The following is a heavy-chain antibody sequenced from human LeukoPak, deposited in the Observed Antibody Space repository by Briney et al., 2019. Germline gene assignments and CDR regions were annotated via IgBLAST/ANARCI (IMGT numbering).Heavy chain of an antibody. J-gene: IGHJ4*02. Sequence: GGSLRLSCAAPGFTFSSYAMSWVRQAPGKGLEYVSAISSNGGSTYYANSVKGRFTISRDNSKNTLYLQMGSLRAEDMAVYYCAREDSGAYCGGDCYSGWGQGTLVTVSS. D-gene: IGHD2-21*02. V-gene: IGHV3-64*01. CDR1: GFTFSSYA. CDR2: ISSNGGST. CDR3: AREDSGAYCGGDCYSG.